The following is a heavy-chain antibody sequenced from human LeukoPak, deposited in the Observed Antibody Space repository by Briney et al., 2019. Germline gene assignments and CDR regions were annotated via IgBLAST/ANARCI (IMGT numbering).Heavy chain of an antibody. J-gene: IGHJ4*02. CDR3: ARDRGSEMATQFDY. CDR1: RGTFSSYA. D-gene: IGHD5-24*01. Sequence: GASVKVSCKASRGTFSSYAISWVRQAPGQGLEWMGRIIPILGIANYAQKFQGRVTITADKSTSTAYMELSSLRSEDTAVYYCARDRGSEMATQFDYWGQGTLVTVSS. CDR2: IIPILGIA. V-gene: IGHV1-69*04.